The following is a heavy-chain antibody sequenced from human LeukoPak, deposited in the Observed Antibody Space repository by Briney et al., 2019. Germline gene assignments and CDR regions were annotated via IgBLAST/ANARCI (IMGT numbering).Heavy chain of an antibody. V-gene: IGHV3-11*06. CDR3: ARDHGDPYYYCMDV. CDR1: GFTFSDYY. Sequence: GGYLRLSRAAFGFTFSDYYMSLVRQAPGKGLGWVSYISSSSRYTNYADSVKGRFTISRDNAKNSLYLQMNSLRAEDTAVYYCARDHGDPYYYCMDVWGKGTTVTVSS. CDR2: ISSSSRYT. D-gene: IGHD3-10*01. J-gene: IGHJ6*04.